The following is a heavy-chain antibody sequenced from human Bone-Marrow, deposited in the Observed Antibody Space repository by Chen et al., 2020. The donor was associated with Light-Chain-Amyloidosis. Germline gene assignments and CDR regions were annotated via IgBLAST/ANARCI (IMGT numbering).Heavy chain of an antibody. CDR3: ANGDSSGWFESFDY. V-gene: IGHV3-23*04. Sequence: EVQLVESGGNLVQPGGYLRLSCAASGFSFSTSAMSWIRQAPGKGLEWVSTISGPGGTTYYADSVKGRFSISRDNSKNTVYLQMNSLRAEDTAVYFCANGDSSGWFESFDYWGQGTLVSVSS. D-gene: IGHD6-19*01. CDR2: ISGPGGTT. J-gene: IGHJ4*02. CDR1: GFSFSTSA.